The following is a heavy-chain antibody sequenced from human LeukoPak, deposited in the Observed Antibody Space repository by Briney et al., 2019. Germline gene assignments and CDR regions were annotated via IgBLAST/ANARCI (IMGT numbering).Heavy chain of an antibody. J-gene: IGHJ4*02. CDR3: ARWKLGYCSSTSCNRDYFDY. V-gene: IGHV3-48*03. CDR1: GFTFSSYE. Sequence: GGSLRLSCAASGFTFSSYEMNWVRQAPGKGLEWVSYISSSGSTIYYADSVKGRFTISRDNAKNSLYLQMNSLRAEDTAVYYCARWKLGYCSSTSCNRDYFDYWGQGTLVTVSS. CDR2: ISSSGSTI. D-gene: IGHD2-2*01.